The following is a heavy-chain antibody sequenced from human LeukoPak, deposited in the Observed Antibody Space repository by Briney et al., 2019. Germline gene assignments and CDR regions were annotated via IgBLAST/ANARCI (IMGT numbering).Heavy chain of an antibody. V-gene: IGHV3-53*04. CDR1: GFTVSSNY. CDR2: IYSGGST. CDR3: ARDQAVVVAGTYYEPNYYYYGMDV. Sequence: GGSLRLSCAASGFTVSSNYMSWVRQAPGKGLEWVSVIYSGGSTYYADSVKGRFTISRHNSKNTLYLQMNSLRAEDTAVYYCARDQAVVVAGTYYEPNYYYYGMDVWGQGTTVTVSS. J-gene: IGHJ6*02. D-gene: IGHD6-19*01.